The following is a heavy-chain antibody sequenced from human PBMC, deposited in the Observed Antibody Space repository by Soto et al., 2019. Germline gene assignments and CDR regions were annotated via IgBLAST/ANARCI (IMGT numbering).Heavy chain of an antibody. Sequence: QSQLLQSGAEVKKPGASVKVTCKASGYTFRNFGISWVRQAPGQGLERMGWISAYNANANYAQKFQGRLTMTADTSTSTGYMELRSLRSDDTPVYYCARENSYFDYWGHGTLVTVSS. CDR2: ISAYNANA. CDR3: ARENSYFDY. J-gene: IGHJ4*01. CDR1: GYTFRNFG. V-gene: IGHV1-18*01.